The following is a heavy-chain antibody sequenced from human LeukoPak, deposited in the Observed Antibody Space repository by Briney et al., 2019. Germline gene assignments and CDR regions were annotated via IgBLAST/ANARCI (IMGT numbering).Heavy chain of an antibody. D-gene: IGHD2-2*01. CDR2: INPSGGST. Sequence: ASVKVSCKASGYTFTSYYMHWVRQAPGRGLEWMGIINPSGGSTSYAQTFQGRVTMTRDTSTSTVYMELSSLRSEDTAVYYCARAHRAGVVPAAMGPTPLKDYYDYDTDVWGKGTTVTVSS. CDR1: GYTFTSYY. V-gene: IGHV1-46*03. CDR3: ARAHRAGVVPAAMGPTPLKDYYDYDTDV. J-gene: IGHJ6*03.